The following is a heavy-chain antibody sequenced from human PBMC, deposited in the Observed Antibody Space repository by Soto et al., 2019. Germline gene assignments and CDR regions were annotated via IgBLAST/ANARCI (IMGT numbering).Heavy chain of an antibody. D-gene: IGHD3-10*01. Sequence: QVQLVQSGAEVKKPGSSVKVSCEASGGTFSSYAISWVRQAPGQGLEWMGGIIPISGTANYAQKFQVRVTITADDSTSTAYMELSSLRSEDTAVYYSARVCGSGRPFDYWGQGTLVTVSS. CDR1: GGTFSSYA. J-gene: IGHJ4*02. CDR3: ARVCGSGRPFDY. V-gene: IGHV1-69*12. CDR2: IIPISGTA.